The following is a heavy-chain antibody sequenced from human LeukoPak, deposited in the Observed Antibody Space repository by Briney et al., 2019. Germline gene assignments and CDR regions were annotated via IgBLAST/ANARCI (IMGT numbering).Heavy chain of an antibody. V-gene: IGHV4-38-2*02. CDR1: GYSISSGYS. J-gene: IGHJ4*02. CDR3: ARLESPITFDY. D-gene: IGHD3-16*01. CDR2: IYYSGST. Sequence: PSETLSLTCTVSGYSISSGYSWGWIWQPPGKGLEWIGYIYYSGSTNYNPSLKSRVTISVDTSKNQFSLKLSSVTAADTAVYYCARLESPITFDYWGQGTLVTVSS.